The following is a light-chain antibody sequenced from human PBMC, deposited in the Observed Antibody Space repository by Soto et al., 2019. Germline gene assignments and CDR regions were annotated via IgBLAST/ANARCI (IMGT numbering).Light chain of an antibody. V-gene: IGKV1-5*01. CDR3: QQYNNWPPWT. CDR1: QSISSW. J-gene: IGKJ1*01. Sequence: DIQMTQSPSTLSASVGDRVTITCRASQSISSWLAWYQQTPGKAPKLLIYDASSLESGVPSRFSGSGSGTEFTLTISSLQSEDFAVYYCQQYNNWPPWTFGQGTKVDI. CDR2: DAS.